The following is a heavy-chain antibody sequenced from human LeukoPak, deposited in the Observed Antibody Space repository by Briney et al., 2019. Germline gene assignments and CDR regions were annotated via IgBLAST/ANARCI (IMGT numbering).Heavy chain of an antibody. J-gene: IGHJ4*02. CDR3: ARDLSVFVVVPAACDY. CDR1: GFTFSDYY. V-gene: IGHV3-11*01. CDR2: ISSSGSTI. Sequence: GGSLRLSCAASGFTFSDYYMSWIRQAPGKGLEWVSYISSSGSTIYYADSVKGRFTISRDNAKNSLYLQMNSLRAEDTAVYYCARDLSVFVVVPAACDYWGQGTLVTVSS. D-gene: IGHD2-2*01.